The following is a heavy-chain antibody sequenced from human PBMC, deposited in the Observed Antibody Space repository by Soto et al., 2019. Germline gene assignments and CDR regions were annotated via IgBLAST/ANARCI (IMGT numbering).Heavy chain of an antibody. CDR3: ARDRESAAGTVYFDY. V-gene: IGHV3-21*01. D-gene: IGHD6-13*01. CDR2: ISSSSSYI. CDR1: GFTFSSYS. J-gene: IGHJ4*02. Sequence: GGSLRLSCAASGFTFSSYSMNWVRRAPGKGLEWVSSISSSSSYIYYADSVKGRFTISRDNAKNSLYLQMNSLRAEDTAVYYCARDRESAAGTVYFDYWGQGTLVTVSS.